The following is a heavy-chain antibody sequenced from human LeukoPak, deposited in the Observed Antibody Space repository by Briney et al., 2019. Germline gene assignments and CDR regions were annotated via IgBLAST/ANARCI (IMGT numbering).Heavy chain of an antibody. CDR2: INPSGGST. V-gene: IGHV1-46*01. CDR1: GYTFTSYY. CDR3: ARDRTAATFDY. D-gene: IGHD1-26*01. J-gene: IGHJ4*02. Sequence: GAPVKVSCKASGYTFTSYYMHWVRPAPGQGLEWMGIINPSGGSTSYAQKFQGRVTMTRDTSTSTVYMELSSLRSEDTAVYYCARDRTAATFDYWGQGTLVTVSS.